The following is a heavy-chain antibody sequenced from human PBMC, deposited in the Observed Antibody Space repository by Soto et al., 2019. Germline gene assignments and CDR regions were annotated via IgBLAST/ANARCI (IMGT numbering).Heavy chain of an antibody. CDR2: MNPNSGNT. D-gene: IGHD4-4*01. V-gene: IGHV1-8*01. J-gene: IGHJ4*02. CDR3: ARGVTLTSSFDY. Sequence: ASVKVYCKASGYTFPSYDINWVRQATGQGLEWMGWMNPNSGNTGYAQKFQGRVTMTRNTSISTAYMELSSLRSEDTAVYYCARGVTLTSSFDYWGQGTLVTVSS. CDR1: GYTFPSYD.